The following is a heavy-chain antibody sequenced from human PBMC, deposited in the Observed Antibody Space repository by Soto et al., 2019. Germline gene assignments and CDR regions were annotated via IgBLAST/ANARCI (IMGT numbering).Heavy chain of an antibody. J-gene: IGHJ6*02. V-gene: IGHV1-18*01. D-gene: IGHD2-2*01. CDR2: ISAYNGNT. CDR3: AIVPAATTHDYYYGMDV. CDR1: GYTFTSYG. Sequence: ASVKVSCKASGYTFTSYGISWVRQAPGQGLEWMGWISAYNGNTNYAQKLQGRVTMTTDTSTSTAYMELRSLGSDDTAVYYCAIVPAATTHDYYYGMDVWGQGTTVTVSS.